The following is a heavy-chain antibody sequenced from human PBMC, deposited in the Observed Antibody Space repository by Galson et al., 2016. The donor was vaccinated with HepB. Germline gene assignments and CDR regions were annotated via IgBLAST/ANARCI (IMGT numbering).Heavy chain of an antibody. CDR3: ARQTITAAGDS. V-gene: IGHV4-39*01. CDR1: GASVSSNSFY. CDR2: IYYSGRT. D-gene: IGHD6-13*01. Sequence: SETLSLTCSVSGASVSSNSFYWAWIRQPPGKGLEWIGSIYYSGRTYNNPSLKSRVTMSVDTSKNYFSLKLTSVTAADTAVYYCARQTITAAGDSWGQGTLVTVSS. J-gene: IGHJ4*02.